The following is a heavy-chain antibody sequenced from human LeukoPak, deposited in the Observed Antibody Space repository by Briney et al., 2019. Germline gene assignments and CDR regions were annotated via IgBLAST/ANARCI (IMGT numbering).Heavy chain of an antibody. CDR2: MNPNSGNT. CDR3: ARNLVVVPAAIGFDP. V-gene: IGHV1-8*03. J-gene: IGHJ5*02. CDR1: GYTFTSYD. Sequence: ASVKVSCKASGYTFTSYDINWVRRATGQGLEWMGWMNPNSGNTGYAQKFQGRVTITRNTSISTAYMELSSLRSEDTAVYYCARNLVVVPAAIGFDPWGQGTLVTVSS. D-gene: IGHD2-2*01.